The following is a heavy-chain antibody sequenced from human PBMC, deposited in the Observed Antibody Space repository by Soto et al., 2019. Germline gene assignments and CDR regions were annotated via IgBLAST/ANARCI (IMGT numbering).Heavy chain of an antibody. J-gene: IGHJ5*02. CDR2: VYHTGSA. V-gene: IGHV4-30-2*01. CDR3: ARDRMVRGWIDP. CDR1: GGSFSSGSHT. D-gene: IGHD3-10*01. Sequence: QLLLQESGSGLVRPSQTLSLTCEVSGGSFSSGSHTWNWIRQPPGKGLEWIGYVYHTGSASYNPSLNNRVTMSVDKSKNQFSLKLTSVTAADTAVYYSARDRMVRGWIDPWGQGILVTVSS.